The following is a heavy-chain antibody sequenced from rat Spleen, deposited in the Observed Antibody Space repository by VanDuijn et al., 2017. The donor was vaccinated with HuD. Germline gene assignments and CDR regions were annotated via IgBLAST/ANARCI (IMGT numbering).Heavy chain of an antibody. V-gene: IGHV5-25*01. D-gene: IGHD1-11*01. Sequence: EVQLVESGGGLVQPGRSMKLSCAASGFTFSNYYMAWVRQAPTKGLEWVASISPSGGSTYYRDSVKGRFTVSRDNAKSTLYLQMDSLRSEDTATYYCARHSQYGFDYWGQGVMVTVSS. CDR1: GFTFSNYY. J-gene: IGHJ2*01. CDR3: ARHSQYGFDY. CDR2: ISPSGGST.